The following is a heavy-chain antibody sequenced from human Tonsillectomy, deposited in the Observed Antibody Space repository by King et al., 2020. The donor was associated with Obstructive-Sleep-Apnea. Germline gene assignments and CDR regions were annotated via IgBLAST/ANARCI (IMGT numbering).Heavy chain of an antibody. CDR2: ISLSGTTI. J-gene: IGHJ3*02. V-gene: IGHV3-11*01. Sequence: VQLVESGGDLVKPGGSLRLSCAASGFIFSDYYMTWIRQAPGKGLEWISYISLSGTTIYYADSVKGRFTISRDNTKNLLYLQMNSLRAEDTAMYFCARDLNIYDSSGNSVDAFDIWGQGTTVTVSS. D-gene: IGHD3-22*01. CDR3: ARDLNIYDSSGNSVDAFDI. CDR1: GFIFSDYY.